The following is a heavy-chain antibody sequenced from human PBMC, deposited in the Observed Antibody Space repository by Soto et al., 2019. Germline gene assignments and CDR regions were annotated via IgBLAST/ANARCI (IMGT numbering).Heavy chain of an antibody. CDR3: AAEVKDSQIVVVTAMPPSFDY. Sequence: SVKVSCKASGFTFTSSAVQWVRQARGQRLEWIGWIVVGSGNTNYAQKFQERVTITRDMSTSTAYMELSSLRSEDTAVYYFAAEVKDSQIVVVTAMPPSFDYWGQGTLVTVSS. D-gene: IGHD2-21*02. V-gene: IGHV1-58*01. CDR2: IVVGSGNT. CDR1: GFTFTSSA. J-gene: IGHJ4*02.